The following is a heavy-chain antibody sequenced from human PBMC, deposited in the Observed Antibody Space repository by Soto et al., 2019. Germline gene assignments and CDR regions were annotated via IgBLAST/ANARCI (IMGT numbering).Heavy chain of an antibody. CDR2: INHTGGT. Sequence: SETLSLTCAVYGGSVNGYYWNWIRQPPGKGLGWIGEINHTGGTHYNPSLKSRVTMSVVTSKNQFSLRLSSVTAADTAIYYCATRITVFGLLMPPFDPWGQGAQVTVS. CDR3: ATRITVFGLLMPPFDP. D-gene: IGHD3-3*01. CDR1: GGSVNGYY. J-gene: IGHJ5*02. V-gene: IGHV4-34*01.